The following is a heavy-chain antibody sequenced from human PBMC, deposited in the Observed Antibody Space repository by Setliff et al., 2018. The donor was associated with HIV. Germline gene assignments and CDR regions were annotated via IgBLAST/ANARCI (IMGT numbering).Heavy chain of an antibody. D-gene: IGHD2-8*01. Sequence: GASVKVSCKISGYTLTELSIHWVRQAPGKGLEWMANFDPEDGETFYAQKFQGRVTMTRNTSISTAYMELSSLRSEDTAMYYCARGNNGPIDYWGQGTLVTVSS. CDR1: GYTLTELS. J-gene: IGHJ4*02. CDR3: ARGNNGPIDY. CDR2: FDPEDGET. V-gene: IGHV1-24*01.